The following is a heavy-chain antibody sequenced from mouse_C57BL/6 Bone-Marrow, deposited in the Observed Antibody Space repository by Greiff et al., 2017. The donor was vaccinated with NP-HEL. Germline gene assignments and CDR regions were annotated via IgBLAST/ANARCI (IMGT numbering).Heavy chain of an antibody. J-gene: IGHJ2*01. Sequence: VQLQQSGAELVKPGASVKISCKASGYAFSSYWMNWVKQRPGKGLEWIGQIYPGDGDTNYNGKFKGKATLTADKSSSTAYMQLSSLTSEDSAVYFCAREGIYYYGRRYFDYWGQGTTLTVSS. D-gene: IGHD1-1*01. V-gene: IGHV1-80*01. CDR3: AREGIYYYGRRYFDY. CDR2: IYPGDGDT. CDR1: GYAFSSYW.